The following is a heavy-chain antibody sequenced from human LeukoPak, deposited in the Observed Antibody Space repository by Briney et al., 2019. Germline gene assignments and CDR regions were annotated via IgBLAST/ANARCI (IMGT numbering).Heavy chain of an antibody. D-gene: IGHD4-17*01. V-gene: IGHV3-7*03. CDR1: GFTFSSYW. CDR3: AREEDDYGDYVGDYFDY. CDR2: IKQDGSEK. J-gene: IGHJ4*02. Sequence: GGSLRLSCAASGFTFSSYWMSWVRQAPGKGLEWVANIKQDGSEKYYVDSVKGRFPTSRADAKNSLYLQMNSLRAEDTAVYYCAREEDDYGDYVGDYFDYWGQGTLVTVSS.